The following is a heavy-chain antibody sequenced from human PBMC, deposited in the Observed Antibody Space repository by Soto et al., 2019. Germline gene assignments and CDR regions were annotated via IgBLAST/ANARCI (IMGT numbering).Heavy chain of an antibody. CDR1: GFNFPAYA. J-gene: IGHJ3*02. CDR2: LGGSGADK. V-gene: IGHV3-23*01. D-gene: IGHD3-16*01. CDR3: AKYLIGNNRVWVPFDM. Sequence: EVQLLESGGGLVQPGGSLRLSCAASGFNFPAYAMNWVRQAPGKGLQWVSGLGGSGADKNYADSVRGRFTVSRDNSRNTLYLQTNSLRDEDTAVYYCAKYLIGNNRVWVPFDMWGRGTQVTGSS.